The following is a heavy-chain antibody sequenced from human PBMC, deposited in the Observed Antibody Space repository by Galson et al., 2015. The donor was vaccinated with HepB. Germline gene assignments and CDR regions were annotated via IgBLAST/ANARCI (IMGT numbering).Heavy chain of an antibody. CDR1: GFTFVDYG. CDR2: LSATSGQA. CDR3: AKGSTPVTWGNWFDS. V-gene: IGHV3-23*01. D-gene: IGHD7-27*01. Sequence: SLRLSCAASGFTFVDYGMAWIRQAPGQGLEWVATLSATSGQAYYADSVQGRFTISRDNSNNTLFLQMNSLRVDDTAVYYCAKGSTPVTWGNWFDSWGRGTLVAVSS. J-gene: IGHJ5*01.